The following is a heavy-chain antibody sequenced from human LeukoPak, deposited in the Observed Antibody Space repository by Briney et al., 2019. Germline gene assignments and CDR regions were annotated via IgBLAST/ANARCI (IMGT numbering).Heavy chain of an antibody. D-gene: IGHD2-15*01. CDR2: ITTSATTI. CDR1: GFTFSGYY. CDR3: TRDGRVAYEMDV. Sequence: GGSLRLSCAVSGFTFSGYYMSWIRQAPGKGLEWTSYITTSATTIYYADSVKGRFTISRDNAKNSLYLQMNSLRAEDTAVYYCTRDGRVAYEMDVWGQGTTVTVSS. V-gene: IGHV3-11*04. J-gene: IGHJ6*02.